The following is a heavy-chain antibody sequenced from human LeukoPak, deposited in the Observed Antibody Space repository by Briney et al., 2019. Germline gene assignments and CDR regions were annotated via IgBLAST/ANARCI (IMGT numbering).Heavy chain of an antibody. V-gene: IGHV4-4*07. CDR3: ARDPRGYSGYGPGVYFDY. D-gene: IGHD5-12*01. Sequence: PSETLSLTCTVSGGSISSYYWSWIRQPAGKGLEWIGSIYTSGSTNYNPSLKSRVTMSVDTSKNQFSLKLSSVTAADTAVCYCARDPRGYSGYGPGVYFDYWGQGTLVTGSS. CDR2: IYTSGST. J-gene: IGHJ4*02. CDR1: GGSISSYY.